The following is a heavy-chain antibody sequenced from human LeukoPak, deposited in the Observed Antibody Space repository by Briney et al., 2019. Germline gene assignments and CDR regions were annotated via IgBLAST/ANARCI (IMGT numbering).Heavy chain of an antibody. D-gene: IGHD6-6*01. CDR1: GFTFSNYA. V-gene: IGHV3-23*01. J-gene: IGHJ5*02. CDR2: ISGSGVST. Sequence: GGSLRLSCAASGFTFSNYAVSWVRQAPGKGLEWVSVISGSGVSTYYADSVKGRFTISRDNSKNTLYLQMNSLRAEDTAVYYCADYRQLSRNNWFDPWGQGTLVTVSS. CDR3: ADYRQLSRNNWFDP.